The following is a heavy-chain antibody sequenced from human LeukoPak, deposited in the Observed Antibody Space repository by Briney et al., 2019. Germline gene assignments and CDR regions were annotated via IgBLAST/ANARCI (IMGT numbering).Heavy chain of an antibody. CDR2: IYTSGST. V-gene: IGHV4-61*02. Sequence: PSETLSLTCTVSGGSISSGSYYWSWIRQPAGKGLEWIGRIYTSGSTNYNPSLKSRVTISVDRSKNQFSLKLSSVTAADTAVYYCARGQVASVTIFGVVTYWFDPWGQGTLVTVSS. D-gene: IGHD3-3*01. J-gene: IGHJ5*02. CDR3: ARGQVASVTIFGVVTYWFDP. CDR1: GGSISSGSYY.